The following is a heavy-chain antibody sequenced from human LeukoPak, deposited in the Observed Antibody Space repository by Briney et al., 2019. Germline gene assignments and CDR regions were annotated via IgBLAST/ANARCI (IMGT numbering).Heavy chain of an antibody. D-gene: IGHD5-18*01. CDR3: ARADVDTAMVISV. J-gene: IGHJ4*02. Sequence: SETLSLTCSVSGGSFSSYFWSWVRQPAGKGLEWIGRIYPSGNTNYNPSLKSRVTISVDTSKNQFSLKLSSATAADTAVYYCARADVDTAMVISVWGQGTLVTVSS. CDR2: IYPSGNT. V-gene: IGHV4-4*07. CDR1: GGSFSSYF.